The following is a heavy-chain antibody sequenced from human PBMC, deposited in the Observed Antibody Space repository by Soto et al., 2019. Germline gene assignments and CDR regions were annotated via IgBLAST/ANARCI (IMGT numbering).Heavy chain of an antibody. D-gene: IGHD3-22*01. V-gene: IGHV5-51*01. CDR1: GYSFPTYW. J-gene: IGHJ3*02. Sequence: GESLKISCKGSGYSFPTYWLAWVRQVPGKGLEWMGIIYPGDSDARYSPSFQGQVTMSADKSINTAYLQWSSLKASDTAMYFCARPSRIHNSSDTSASADAIDIWGQGTMVTVS. CDR2: IYPGDSDA. CDR3: ARPSRIHNSSDTSASADAIDI.